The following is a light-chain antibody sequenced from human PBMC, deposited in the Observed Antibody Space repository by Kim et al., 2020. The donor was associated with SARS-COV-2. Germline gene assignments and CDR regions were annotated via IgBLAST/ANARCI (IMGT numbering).Light chain of an antibody. CDR3: KAWHSSTVV. Sequence: SYELTQPPSVSVSPGQTASITCSGDKLGDKYACWYQQKPGQSPVLVIYQDTKRPSGIPERFSGSNSGNTATLTISETQAMDEADYYCKAWHSSTVVFGGGTQLTVL. J-gene: IGLJ2*01. CDR2: QDT. V-gene: IGLV3-1*01. CDR1: KLGDKY.